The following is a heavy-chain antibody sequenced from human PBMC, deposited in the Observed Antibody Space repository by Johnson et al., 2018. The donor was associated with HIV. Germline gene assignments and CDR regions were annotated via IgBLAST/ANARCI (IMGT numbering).Heavy chain of an antibody. V-gene: IGHV3-48*04. D-gene: IGHD3-16*01. CDR1: GFSFSSFA. Sequence: EVQLVESGGGVVQPGRSLRLSCVASGFSFSSFAMHWVRQAPGKGLEWVSYISSSGGTKYYADSLKGRFTISRDNAKNSLYLQMNSLRVEDTAVYYCARDGGRGDFDIWGQGTRVSVSS. J-gene: IGHJ3*02. CDR2: ISSSGGTK. CDR3: ARDGGRGDFDI.